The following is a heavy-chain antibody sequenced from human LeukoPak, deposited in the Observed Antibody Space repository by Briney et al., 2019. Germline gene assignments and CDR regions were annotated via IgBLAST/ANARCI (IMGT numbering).Heavy chain of an antibody. CDR1: GGSISTYY. D-gene: IGHD3-10*01. Sequence: PSETLSLTCTVFGGSISTYYWTWIRQPPGKGLEWIGYNHYTGSTNHNPSLKSRVTMSVDTSKNQFSPKLSSVTAADTAVYYCARGRSGGDWFDSWGQGTLVTVSS. V-gene: IGHV4-59*01. CDR3: ARGRSGGDWFDS. CDR2: NHYTGST. J-gene: IGHJ5*01.